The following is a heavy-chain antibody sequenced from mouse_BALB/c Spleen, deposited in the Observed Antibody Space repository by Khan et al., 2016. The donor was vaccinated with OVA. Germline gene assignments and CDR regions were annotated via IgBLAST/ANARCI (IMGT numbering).Heavy chain of an antibody. CDR3: ARSPTMITQFSY. CDR2: INPTTGYT. Sequence: QVRLQQSGAELAKPGASVKMSCKASGYTFTSYWMHWVKQRPGQGLEWIGFINPTTGYTEYNQKFKDKATLPADKSSSTAYMQLSSLTSEDSAVYYCARSPTMITQFSYWGQGTLVTVSA. D-gene: IGHD2-4*01. J-gene: IGHJ3*01. V-gene: IGHV1-7*01. CDR1: GYTFTSYW.